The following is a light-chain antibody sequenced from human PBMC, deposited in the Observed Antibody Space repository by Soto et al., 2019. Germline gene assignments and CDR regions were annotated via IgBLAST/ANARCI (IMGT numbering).Light chain of an antibody. CDR1: SSDVGGYNY. Sequence: QSALTQPRSVSGSPGQSVTISCTGTSSDVGGYNYVSWYQQHPGKDPKLMIYDVSKRPSGVPDRFSGSKSGNTASLTISGLQDEDEADYYCCSYAGSYTWVFGGGTKLTVL. CDR3: CSYAGSYTWV. CDR2: DVS. V-gene: IGLV2-11*01. J-gene: IGLJ3*02.